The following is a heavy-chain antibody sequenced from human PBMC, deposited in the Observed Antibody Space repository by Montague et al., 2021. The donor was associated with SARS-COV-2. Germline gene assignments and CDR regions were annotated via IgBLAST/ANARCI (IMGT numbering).Heavy chain of an antibody. J-gene: IGHJ3*01. Sequence: SETLSLTCAVYGGSFSDYYWTWIRQSPGKGLEWIGEINHRGSSNYNPSLKSRISMSVDTSKSQISLKLTSVTAADTATYYCARGQVTVFAILIAFPAAGAIDVWGQGTTVTVS. V-gene: IGHV4-34*01. CDR1: GGSFSDYY. CDR3: ARGQVTVFAILIAFPAAGAIDV. CDR2: INHRGSS. D-gene: IGHD3-16*02.